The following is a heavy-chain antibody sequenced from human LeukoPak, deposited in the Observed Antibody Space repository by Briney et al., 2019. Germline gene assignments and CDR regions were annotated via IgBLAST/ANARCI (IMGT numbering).Heavy chain of an antibody. CDR1: GYTFTSYD. CDR3: ARISSIVAATRHVVRGLDY. J-gene: IGHJ4*02. D-gene: IGHD2-15*01. CDR2: MNPNSGNT. Sequence: ASVKVFCKASGYTFTSYDINWVRQATGQGLEWMGWMNPNSGNTGYAQKFQGRVTMTRNTSISTAYMELSSLRSEDTAVYYCARISSIVAATRHVVRGLDYWGQGTLVTVSS. V-gene: IGHV1-8*01.